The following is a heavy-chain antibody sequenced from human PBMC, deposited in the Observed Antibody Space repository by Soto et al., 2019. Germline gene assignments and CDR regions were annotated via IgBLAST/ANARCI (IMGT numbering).Heavy chain of an antibody. CDR3: ARARADNRIAARYYYGMDV. CDR2: IYHSGST. V-gene: IGHV4-38-2*01. CDR1: GYSISRGYY. J-gene: IGHJ6*02. D-gene: IGHD6-6*01. Sequence: PETLSLTCAVSGYSISRGYYWGWIRQPPGKGLEWIGSIYHSGSTYYNPSLKSRVTISVDTSKNQFSLKLSSVTAADTAVYYCARARADNRIAARYYYGMDVWGQGTTVTVSS.